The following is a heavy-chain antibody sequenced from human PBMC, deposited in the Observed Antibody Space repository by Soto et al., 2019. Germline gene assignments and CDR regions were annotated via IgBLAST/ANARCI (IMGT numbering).Heavy chain of an antibody. CDR2: INHSGST. Sequence: SETLSLTCAVYGGSFSGYYWSWIRQPPGKGLEWIGEINHSGSTNYNPSLKSRVTISVDTSKNQFSLKLSSVTAADTAVYYCAREYSRLHLGELSLSFWFDPWGQGTPVTVSS. CDR1: GGSFSGYY. V-gene: IGHV4-34*01. D-gene: IGHD3-16*02. J-gene: IGHJ5*02. CDR3: AREYSRLHLGELSLSFWFDP.